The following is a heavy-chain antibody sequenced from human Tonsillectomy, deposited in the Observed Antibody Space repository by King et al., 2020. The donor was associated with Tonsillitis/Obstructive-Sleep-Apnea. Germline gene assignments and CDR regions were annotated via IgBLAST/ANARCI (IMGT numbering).Heavy chain of an antibody. D-gene: IGHD3-16*02. Sequence: QLQESGPGLVKPSETLSLTCTVSGGSIRSSSSYWDWIRQPPGKGLEWIGSIYYSGSTYYNPSLKSRVTIPVDTSKNQFSLSLGSVTAADTAVYYCARCVVWGSYRYPYFDYWGQGNLVTVSS. CDR2: IYYSGST. CDR3: ARCVVWGSYRYPYFDY. CDR1: GGSIRSSSSY. J-gene: IGHJ4*02. V-gene: IGHV4-39*01.